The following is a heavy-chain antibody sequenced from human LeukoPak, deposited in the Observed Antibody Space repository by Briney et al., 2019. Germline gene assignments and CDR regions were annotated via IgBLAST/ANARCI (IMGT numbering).Heavy chain of an antibody. D-gene: IGHD1-14*01. Sequence: GASVKVSCKASGYTFTGYYMHWVRQAPGQGLEWMGWINPNSGGTNYAQKFQGRVTMTRDTSISTAYMELSRLRSDDTAVYYCARDRNPTSGYSYYHYMDVWGKGTTVTVSS. V-gene: IGHV1-2*02. CDR2: INPNSGGT. CDR1: GYTFTGYY. J-gene: IGHJ6*03. CDR3: ARDRNPTSGYSYYHYMDV.